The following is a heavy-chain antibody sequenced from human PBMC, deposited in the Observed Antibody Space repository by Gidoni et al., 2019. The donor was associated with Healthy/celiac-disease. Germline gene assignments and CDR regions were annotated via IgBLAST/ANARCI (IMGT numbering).Heavy chain of an antibody. CDR2: IWYDGSNK. Sequence: GKGLEWVAVIWYDGSNKYYADSVKGRFTISRDNSKNTLYRQMNSLRAEDTAVYYCARDERYDFWSGYLVWGQGTLVTVSS. J-gene: IGHJ4*02. V-gene: IGHV3-33*01. D-gene: IGHD3-3*01. CDR3: ARDERYDFWSGYLV.